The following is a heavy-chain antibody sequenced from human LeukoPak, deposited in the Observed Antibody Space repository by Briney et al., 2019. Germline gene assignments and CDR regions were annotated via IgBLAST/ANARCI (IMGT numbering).Heavy chain of an antibody. CDR2: IWHSGTP. V-gene: IGHV4-39*01. J-gene: IGHJ5*02. CDR3: ARHTRVRDGYNLYCFDP. Sequence: SETLSLTCTVSGGSISSSTYYWGWVRQPPGKGPEWIGSIWHSGTPYYNPSLKSRVTISVDTSKNQFSLKLTSETAADTAVYYCARHTRVRDGYNLYCFDPWGQGTLVTVSS. CDR1: GGSISSSTYY. D-gene: IGHD5-24*01.